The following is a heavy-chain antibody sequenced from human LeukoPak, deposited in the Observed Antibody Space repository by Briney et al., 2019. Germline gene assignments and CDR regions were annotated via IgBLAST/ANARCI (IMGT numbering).Heavy chain of an antibody. D-gene: IGHD6-13*01. CDR3: AREGGYSSSWYNY. Sequence: PGGSLRLSCSASGFTFSSYAMHWVRQAPGKGLEWVSYISSSGSTICYADSVKGRFTISRDNAKNSLYLQMNSLRAEDTAVYYCAREGGYSSSWYNYWGQGTLVTVSS. J-gene: IGHJ4*02. CDR2: ISSSGSTI. V-gene: IGHV3-48*03. CDR1: GFTFSSYA.